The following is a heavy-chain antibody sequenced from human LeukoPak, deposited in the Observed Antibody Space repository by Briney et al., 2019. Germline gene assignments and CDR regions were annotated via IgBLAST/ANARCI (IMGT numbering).Heavy chain of an antibody. CDR3: ARDEGSTYNQLDY. CDR1: GYTFDNFY. J-gene: IGHJ4*02. V-gene: IGHV1-2*02. D-gene: IGHD1-14*01. Sequence: ASVKVSCKASGYTFDNFYIHWVRPAPGQGPEWMGWINGNDGSTNYAQKFQGRVTMTRVTAISTVYMDLSGLRPDDTAIYYCARDEGSTYNQLDYWGQGTLVTVSS. CDR2: INGNDGST.